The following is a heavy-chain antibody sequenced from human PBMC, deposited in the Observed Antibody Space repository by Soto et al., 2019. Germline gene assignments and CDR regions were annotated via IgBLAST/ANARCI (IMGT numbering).Heavy chain of an antibody. CDR2: ISGSGGTT. CDR3: TTDLSPHFSDY. J-gene: IGHJ4*02. CDR1: GFTFSSYA. V-gene: IGHV3-23*01. Sequence: PGGSLRLSCAASGFTFSSYAMSWVHQAPGKGLEWVSAISGSGGTTDYAAPVKGRFTISRDDSKNTLYLQMNSLKTEDTAVYYCTTDLSPHFSDYWGQGTLVTVSS.